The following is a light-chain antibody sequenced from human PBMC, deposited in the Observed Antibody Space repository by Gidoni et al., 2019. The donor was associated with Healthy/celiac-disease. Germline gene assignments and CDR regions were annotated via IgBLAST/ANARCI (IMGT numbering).Light chain of an antibody. Sequence: EIVFTQSPATLSLSPGERATLSCRASQSVYKYLAWYQQKPGQAPRLLIYGASNRATGIPARFSGSGSGTDFTLTISSLEPEDFAVYYCQQRSNWPRGTFGQGTKVDIK. CDR2: GAS. CDR1: QSVYKY. V-gene: IGKV3-11*01. CDR3: QQRSNWPRGT. J-gene: IGKJ1*01.